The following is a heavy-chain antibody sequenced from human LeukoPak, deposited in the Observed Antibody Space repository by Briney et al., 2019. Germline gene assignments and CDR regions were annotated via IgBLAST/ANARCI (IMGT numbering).Heavy chain of an antibody. V-gene: IGHV4-59*10. CDR2: IYRSGST. Sequence: SETLSLTCAVYGGSFSGYYWSWIRQPAGKGLEWIGRIYRSGSTNYNPSLKSRVTMSVDTSKNQFSLKLSSVTAADTAVYYCARVTGYMIEDYFDYWGQGTLVTVSS. D-gene: IGHD3-22*01. CDR1: GGSFSGYY. CDR3: ARVTGYMIEDYFDY. J-gene: IGHJ4*02.